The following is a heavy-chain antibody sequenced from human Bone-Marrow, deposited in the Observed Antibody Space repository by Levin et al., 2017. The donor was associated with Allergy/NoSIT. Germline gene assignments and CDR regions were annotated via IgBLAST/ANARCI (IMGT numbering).Heavy chain of an antibody. CDR1: GFTFSSYG. CDR2: IWYDGSNK. V-gene: IGHV3-33*01. Sequence: GGSLRLSCAASGFTFSSYGMHWVRQAPGKGLEWVAVIWYDGSNKYYADSVKGRFTISRDNSKNTLYLQMNSLRAEDTAVYYCARDPPVGATRENYYYGMDVWGQGTTVTVSS. D-gene: IGHD1-26*01. J-gene: IGHJ6*02. CDR3: ARDPPVGATRENYYYGMDV.